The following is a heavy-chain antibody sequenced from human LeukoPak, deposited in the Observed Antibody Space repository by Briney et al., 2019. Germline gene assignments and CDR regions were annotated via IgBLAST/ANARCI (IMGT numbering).Heavy chain of an antibody. J-gene: IGHJ4*02. CDR3: AKLRYPGIAAAGTFLDY. CDR1: GFIFSTFG. Sequence: GRSLRLSCAASGFIFSTFGMHWVRQAPGKGLEWVAVISYDGSNKYYAGSVKGRFTISRDNSKNTLYLQMNSLRVEDTAVYYCAKLRYPGIAAAGTFLDYWAQGTLVTVSS. V-gene: IGHV3-30*18. D-gene: IGHD6-13*01. CDR2: ISYDGSNK.